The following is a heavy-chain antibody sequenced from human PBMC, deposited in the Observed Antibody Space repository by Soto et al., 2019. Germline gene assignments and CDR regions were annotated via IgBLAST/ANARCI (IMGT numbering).Heavy chain of an antibody. CDR1: GGSISSGGYS. CDR3: ASRDRMYWFDP. CDR2: IYHSGST. Sequence: SDTLSLTCAVSGGSISSGGYSWSWIRQPPGKGLEWIGYIYHSGSTYYNPSLKSRVTISVDRSKNQFSLKLSSVTAADTAVYYCASRDRMYWFDPWGQGTLVTVSS. V-gene: IGHV4-30-2*01. D-gene: IGHD2-8*01. J-gene: IGHJ5*02.